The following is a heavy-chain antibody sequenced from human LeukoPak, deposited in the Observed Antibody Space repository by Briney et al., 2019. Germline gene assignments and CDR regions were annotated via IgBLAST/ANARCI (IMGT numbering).Heavy chain of an antibody. D-gene: IGHD3-22*01. J-gene: IGHJ3*02. CDR1: GGSFSTYT. Sequence: ASVKVSFKASGGSFSTYTISWVRQAPGQGLEWIGGVIPLFNTADYAQKFQDRVTITADESTSTAYMELSILRYEDTAVYYCVRDFYYESSGHFQRRPFDIWGQGTMVTVSS. CDR2: VIPLFNTA. V-gene: IGHV1-69*13. CDR3: VRDFYYESSGHFQRRPFDI.